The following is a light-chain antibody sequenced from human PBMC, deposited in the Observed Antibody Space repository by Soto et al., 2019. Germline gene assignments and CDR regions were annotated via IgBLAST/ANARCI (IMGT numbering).Light chain of an antibody. V-gene: IGLV1-44*01. Sequence: QSVLTQPPSASGTAGQRVTISCSGSSSNIGSNTVNWYQQLPGTAPKLLIYSNNQRPSGVPDRFSGSKSGTSASLAISGLRSEDEADYYCAAWDDSLNGVVFGGGTKLTVL. J-gene: IGLJ2*01. CDR1: SSNIGSNT. CDR2: SNN. CDR3: AAWDDSLNGVV.